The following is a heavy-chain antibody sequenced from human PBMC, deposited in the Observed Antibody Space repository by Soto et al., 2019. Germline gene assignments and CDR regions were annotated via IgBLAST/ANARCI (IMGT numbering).Heavy chain of an antibody. V-gene: IGHV4-34*01. CDR1: GGSFSGYY. D-gene: IGHD3-16*01. J-gene: IGHJ5*02. CDR2: INHSGST. Sequence: PSETLSLTCAVYGGSFSGYYWSWIRQPPGKGLEWIGEINHSGSTNYNPSLKSRVTISVDTSKNQFSLKLSSVTAADTAVYYCVRGSLRGKYNWFDPWGQGTLVTVSS. CDR3: VRGSLRGKYNWFDP.